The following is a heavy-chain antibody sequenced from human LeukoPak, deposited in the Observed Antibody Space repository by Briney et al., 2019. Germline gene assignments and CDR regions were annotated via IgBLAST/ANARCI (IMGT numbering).Heavy chain of an antibody. J-gene: IGHJ5*02. D-gene: IGHD5-12*01. Sequence: ASVKVSCKASGYTFTSYYMHWVRQAPGQGLEWMGGIIPIFGTANYAQKFQGRVTITADESTSTAYMELSSLRSEDTAVYYCARDYSGYDFSWFDPWGQGTLVTVSS. CDR2: IIPIFGTA. CDR3: ARDYSGYDFSWFDP. V-gene: IGHV1-69*13. CDR1: GYTFTSYY.